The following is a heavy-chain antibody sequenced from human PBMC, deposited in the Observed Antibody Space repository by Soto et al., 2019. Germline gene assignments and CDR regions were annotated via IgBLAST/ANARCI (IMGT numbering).Heavy chain of an antibody. CDR2: IYHSGST. CDR1: GGSISSGGYS. Sequence: SETLSLTCAVSGGSISSGGYSWSWIRQPPGKGLEWIGYIYHSGSTYYNPSLKSRVTISVDRSKNQFSLKLSSVTAADTAVYYCARGGYDFWSGYLPNWFDPWGQGTLVTVSS. V-gene: IGHV4-30-2*01. J-gene: IGHJ5*02. CDR3: ARGGYDFWSGYLPNWFDP. D-gene: IGHD3-3*01.